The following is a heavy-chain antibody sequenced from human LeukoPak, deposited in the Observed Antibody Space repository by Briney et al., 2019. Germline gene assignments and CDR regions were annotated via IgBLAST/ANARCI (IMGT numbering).Heavy chain of an antibody. Sequence: SETLSLTCTVSGGSISSYYWSWIRQPPGKGLEWIGYIYYSGSTNYNPSLKSRVTISVDTSKNQFSLKLSSVTAADTAVYYCARRRTMSIAARPDFDYWGQGTLVTVSS. CDR1: GGSISSYY. J-gene: IGHJ4*02. V-gene: IGHV4-59*08. D-gene: IGHD6-6*01. CDR2: IYYSGST. CDR3: ARRRTMSIAARPDFDY.